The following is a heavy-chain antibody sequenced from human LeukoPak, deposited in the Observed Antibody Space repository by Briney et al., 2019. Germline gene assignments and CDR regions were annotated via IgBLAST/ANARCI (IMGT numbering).Heavy chain of an antibody. D-gene: IGHD3-10*01. CDR1: GGTFRSYA. V-gene: IGHV1-2*06. CDR3: AREGGDPAWFHI. J-gene: IGHJ3*02. Sequence: ASVKVSCKASGGTFRSYAISWVRQAPGQGLEWMGRINPNSGGTNYAQKFQGRVTMTRDTSISTAYMELSRLRSDDTAVYYCAREGGDPAWFHIGSQTRMLTVSS. CDR2: INPNSGGT.